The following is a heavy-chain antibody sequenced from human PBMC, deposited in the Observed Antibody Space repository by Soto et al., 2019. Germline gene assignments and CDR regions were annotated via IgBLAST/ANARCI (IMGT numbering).Heavy chain of an antibody. CDR1: GDSFISYW. Sequence: HGEFLKISCKGSGDSFISYWIGWVRQMPGKGLEWMGIIYPGDSDTRYSPSFQGQVTISADKSISTAYLQWSSLKASVTAMYYCARPSGYAAYYFDYWGQGTLVTVSS. J-gene: IGHJ4*02. D-gene: IGHD5-12*01. V-gene: IGHV5-51*01. CDR3: ARPSGYAAYYFDY. CDR2: IYPGDSDT.